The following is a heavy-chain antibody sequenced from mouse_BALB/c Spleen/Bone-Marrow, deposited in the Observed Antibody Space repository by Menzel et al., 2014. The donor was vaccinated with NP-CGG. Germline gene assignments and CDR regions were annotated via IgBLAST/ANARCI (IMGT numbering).Heavy chain of an antibody. D-gene: IGHD2-4*01. CDR3: ERSGDYGQSDY. Sequence: VHLVESGAELAKPGASVKMSCKASGYTFTSYWMHWVRQRPGQGLEWIGYINPSTGYTEHNQKFKDKATLTADKSSSTAYMQLSSLTSEDSAVYYCERSGDYGQSDYWGQGTTLTVSS. CDR2: INPSTGYT. V-gene: IGHV1-7*01. CDR1: GYTFTSYW. J-gene: IGHJ2*01.